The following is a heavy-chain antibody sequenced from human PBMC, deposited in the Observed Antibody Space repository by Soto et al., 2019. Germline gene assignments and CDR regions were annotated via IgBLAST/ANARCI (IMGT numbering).Heavy chain of an antibody. CDR1: GDKVSSNSAT. Sequence: PSQTDPLTGVISGDKVSSNSATWNWIKQSPSRGLEWLGRTYYRSKWYNDYAVSVKSRITINPDTSKNHFSLQMNSLRAEDTAVYYCARVERGITIFGVVIPPFDYWGQGTLVTVSS. CDR2: TYYRSKWYN. D-gene: IGHD3-3*01. J-gene: IGHJ4*02. V-gene: IGHV6-1*01. CDR3: ARVERGITIFGVVIPPFDY.